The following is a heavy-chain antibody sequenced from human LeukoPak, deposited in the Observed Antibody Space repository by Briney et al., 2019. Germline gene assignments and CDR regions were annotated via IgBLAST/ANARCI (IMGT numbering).Heavy chain of an antibody. CDR2: ISSSGSTI. Sequence: GGSLRLSCAASGFTFSSYEMNWVRQAPGKGLEWVSYISSSGSTIYYADSVRGRFTISRDNAKNSLYLQMNSLKTEDTAVYYCTTDHSGSYYVVDYWGQGTLVTVSS. D-gene: IGHD1-26*01. CDR3: TTDHSGSYYVVDY. J-gene: IGHJ4*02. CDR1: GFTFSSYE. V-gene: IGHV3-48*03.